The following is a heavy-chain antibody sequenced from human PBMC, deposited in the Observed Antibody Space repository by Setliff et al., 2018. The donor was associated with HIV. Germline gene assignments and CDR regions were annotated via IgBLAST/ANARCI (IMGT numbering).Heavy chain of an antibody. J-gene: IGHJ3*02. CDR1: GGSISSGGYY. CDR3: ARLGMTTVGIGDVFDI. Sequence: SETLSLTCTVSGGSISSGGYYWSWIRQPAGKGLEWIGRISSSGSTNYNPSLKSRVTISVDTSKNQFSLRVRSVTAADTAVYYCARLGMTTVGIGDVFDIWGQGAMVTVSS. V-gene: IGHV4-61*02. D-gene: IGHD4-17*01. CDR2: ISSSGST.